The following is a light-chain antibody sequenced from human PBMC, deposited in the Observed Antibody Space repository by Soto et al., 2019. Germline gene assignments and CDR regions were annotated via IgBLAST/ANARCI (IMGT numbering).Light chain of an antibody. Sequence: DIQITQSPSSLSASVGDRVTITRQASHDIRKYLNLYQQKPGKAPKLLIYDAPNMETADPSRFTGSGSGTDFTFTISSLQPEDIATYYCQQYEIFPITFGQGTRLEIK. CDR1: HDIRKY. CDR3: QQYEIFPIT. J-gene: IGKJ5*01. V-gene: IGKV1-33*01. CDR2: DAP.